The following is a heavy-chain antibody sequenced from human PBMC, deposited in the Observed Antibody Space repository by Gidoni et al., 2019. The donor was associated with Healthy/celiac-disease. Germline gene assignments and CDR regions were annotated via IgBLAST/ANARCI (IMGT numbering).Heavy chain of an antibody. J-gene: IGHJ6*03. CDR1: GFSLSNARMG. CDR3: ARIRGYDFWSGSYSNYYYYYMDV. CDR2: IFSNDEK. D-gene: IGHD3-3*01. V-gene: IGHV2-26*01. Sequence: QVTLKESGPVLVKPTETLTLTCTVSGFSLSNARMGVSWIRQPPGKALEWLAHIFSNDEKSYSTSLKSRLTISKDTSKSQVVLTMTNMDPVDTATYYCARIRGYDFWSGSYSNYYYYYMDVWGKGTTVTVSS.